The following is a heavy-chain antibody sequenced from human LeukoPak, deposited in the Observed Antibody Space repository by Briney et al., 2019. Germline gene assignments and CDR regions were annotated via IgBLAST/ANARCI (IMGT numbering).Heavy chain of an antibody. CDR1: GYSISSDYY. CDR3: ARGPHDFWSGYWGRPFDY. Sequence: SETLSLTCTVSGYSISSDYYWGWIRQPPGKGLEWSGSIYHSGSTYYNPSLKSRVTISVDTSKNQFSLKLSPVTAADTAVYYCARGPHDFWSGYWGRPFDYWGQGTLVTVSS. J-gene: IGHJ4*02. D-gene: IGHD3-3*01. V-gene: IGHV4-38-2*02. CDR2: IYHSGST.